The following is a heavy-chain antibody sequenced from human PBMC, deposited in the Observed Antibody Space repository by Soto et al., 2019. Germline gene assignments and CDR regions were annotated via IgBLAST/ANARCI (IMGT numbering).Heavy chain of an antibody. J-gene: IGHJ2*01. CDR3: ARRSAGDSHWSFDL. CDR1: DLSFSDFA. V-gene: IGHV3-23*01. Sequence: DVQLLESGGGLVQPGESLRLSCTASDLSFSDFAMSWVRQTPGKGLEWVSSVSAYGGVPHYSDAVKGQFAISRDPSRDPLSLPPDSLRVEDTAVSYGARRSAGDSHWSFDLWGRGDLVTVSS. CDR2: VSAYGGVP. D-gene: IGHD3-10*01.